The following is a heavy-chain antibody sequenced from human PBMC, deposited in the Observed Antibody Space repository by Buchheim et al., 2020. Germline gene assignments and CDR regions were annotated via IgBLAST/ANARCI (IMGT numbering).Heavy chain of an antibody. D-gene: IGHD6-19*01. CDR3: ASGVVVAGIYYYFAMDV. CDR1: GYTFTNYY. Sequence: QVQLVQSGAEVKKPGASVRVSCKASGYTFTNYYMHWVRQAPGQGLEWMGVMNPSGGSTEYAQKFQGRVTVTRDTAARTVYMELSSLKSEDTAVYYCASGVVVAGIYYYFAMDVWGQGT. V-gene: IGHV1-46*03. J-gene: IGHJ6*02. CDR2: MNPSGGST.